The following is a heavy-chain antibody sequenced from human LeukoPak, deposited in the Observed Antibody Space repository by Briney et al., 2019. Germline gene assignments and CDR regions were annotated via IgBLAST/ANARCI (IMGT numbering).Heavy chain of an antibody. V-gene: IGHV3-7*01. CDR2: IKQDGSEK. J-gene: IGHJ4*02. Sequence: GGSLRLSCAASGFTFSRYWMSWVRQAPGKGLEWVANIKQDGSEKYYVDSVKGRFTISRDNAKNSLYLQMNSLRAEDTAVYYCAKYGGDLGVAFEYWGLGTLVTVSS. CDR3: AKYGGDLGVAFEY. D-gene: IGHD2-21*02. CDR1: GFTFSRYW.